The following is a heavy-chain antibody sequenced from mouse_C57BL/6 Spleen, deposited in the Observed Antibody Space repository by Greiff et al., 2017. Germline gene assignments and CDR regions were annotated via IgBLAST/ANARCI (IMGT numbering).Heavy chain of an antibody. J-gene: IGHJ3*01. CDR2: IYPGDGDT. Sequence: QVQLQQSGPELVKPGASLKISCMASGYAFSSSWMNWVKQRPGKGLEWIGRIYPGDGDTNYNGKFKGKATLTADKSSSTAYMQLSSLTSEDSAVYFCARSGGNSAWFAYWGQGTLVTVSA. V-gene: IGHV1-82*01. D-gene: IGHD2-1*01. CDR3: ARSGGNSAWFAY. CDR1: GYAFSSSW.